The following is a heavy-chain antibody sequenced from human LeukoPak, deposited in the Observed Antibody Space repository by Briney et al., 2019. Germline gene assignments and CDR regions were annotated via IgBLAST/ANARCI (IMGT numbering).Heavy chain of an antibody. Sequence: GGSLRLSCSASGFTFNRFYLHWVRQAPGKGLEWVAVISYDGSNKYYADSVKGRFTISRDNSKNTLYLQMNSLRAEDTAVYYCAKARNVGALDYWGQGTLVTVSS. CDR2: ISYDGSNK. V-gene: IGHV3-30*18. D-gene: IGHD1-26*01. J-gene: IGHJ4*02. CDR3: AKARNVGALDY. CDR1: GFTFNRFY.